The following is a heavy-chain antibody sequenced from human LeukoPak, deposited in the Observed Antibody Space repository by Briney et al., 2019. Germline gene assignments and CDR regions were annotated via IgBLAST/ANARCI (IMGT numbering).Heavy chain of an antibody. V-gene: IGHV4-4*02. D-gene: IGHD2/OR15-2a*01. CDR3: ARGPAGRTTRLFTKFDP. Sequence: SETLSLTCAVSGGSISSSNWWSWVRQPPGKGLEWIGEIYHSGSTNYNPSLKSRVTISVDKSKNQFSLKLSSVTAADTAVYYCARGPAGRTTRLFTKFDPWGQGTLVTVSS. J-gene: IGHJ5*02. CDR2: IYHSGST. CDR1: GGSISSSNW.